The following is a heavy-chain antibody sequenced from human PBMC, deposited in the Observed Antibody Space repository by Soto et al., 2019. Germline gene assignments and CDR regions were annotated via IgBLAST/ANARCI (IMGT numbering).Heavy chain of an antibody. CDR3: AREPSPGTYYDFWSGYHYYYYMDV. CDR1: GYTFTSYA. J-gene: IGHJ6*03. D-gene: IGHD3-3*01. Sequence: ASVKVSCKASGYTFTSYAMHWVRQAPGQRLEWMGWINAGNGNTKYSQKFQGRVTITRDTSASTAYMELSSLRSEDTAVYYCAREPSPGTYYDFWSGYHYYYYMDVWGKWTTVTVS. V-gene: IGHV1-3*01. CDR2: INAGNGNT.